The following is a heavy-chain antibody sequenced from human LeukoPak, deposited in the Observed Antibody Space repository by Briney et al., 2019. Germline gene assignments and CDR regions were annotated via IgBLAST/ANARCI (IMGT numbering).Heavy chain of an antibody. J-gene: IGHJ4*02. Sequence: SETLSLTCAVYGGSFSGYYWSWIRQPPGKGLEWIGEINHSGSANYNPSLKSRVTISVDTSKNQFSLKLSSVTAADTAVYYCASRIAAARGSDYWGQGTLVTVSS. V-gene: IGHV4-34*01. CDR1: GGSFSGYY. D-gene: IGHD6-13*01. CDR2: INHSGSA. CDR3: ASRIAAARGSDY.